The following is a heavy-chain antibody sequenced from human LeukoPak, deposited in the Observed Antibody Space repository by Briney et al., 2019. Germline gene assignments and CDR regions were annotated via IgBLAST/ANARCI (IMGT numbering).Heavy chain of an antibody. CDR1: GGSFSGYY. V-gene: IGHV4-34*01. D-gene: IGHD2-15*01. CDR2: INHSGST. CDR3: ARDGPGRSGLDY. Sequence: SETLSLTCAVYGGSFSGYYWSWIRQPPGKGLEWIGEINHSGSTNYNPSLKSRVTISVDTSKNQFSLKLSSVTTADTAVYYCARDGPGRSGLDYWGQGTLVTVSS. J-gene: IGHJ4*02.